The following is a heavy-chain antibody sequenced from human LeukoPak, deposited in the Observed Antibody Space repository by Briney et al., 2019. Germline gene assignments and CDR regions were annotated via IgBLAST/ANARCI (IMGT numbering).Heavy chain of an antibody. CDR1: GFTVSVNY. Sequence: GGSLRLSCAAFGFTVSVNYMSWVRQAPGKGLECVSVIYSGGNTYYADSVKGRFTISRDNSKNTLYLQMTSLRPEDTAVYYCARKTDSGGQGDYWGPGTLVTVSS. V-gene: IGHV3-66*01. J-gene: IGHJ4*02. D-gene: IGHD3-22*01. CDR2: IYSGGNT. CDR3: ARKTDSGGQGDY.